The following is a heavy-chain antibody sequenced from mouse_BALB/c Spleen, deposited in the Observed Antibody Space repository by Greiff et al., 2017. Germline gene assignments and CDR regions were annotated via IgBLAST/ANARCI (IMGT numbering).Heavy chain of an antibody. CDR2: ISSGGSYT. Sequence: DVKLVESGGGLVKPGGSLKLSCAASGFTFSSYTMSWVRQTPEKRLEWVATISSGGSYTYYPDSVKGRFTISRDNAKNTLYLQMSSLKSEDTAMYYCTRGESYYRYQFAYWGQGTLVTVSA. D-gene: IGHD2-14*01. V-gene: IGHV5-6-4*01. J-gene: IGHJ3*01. CDR3: TRGESYYRYQFAY. CDR1: GFTFSSYT.